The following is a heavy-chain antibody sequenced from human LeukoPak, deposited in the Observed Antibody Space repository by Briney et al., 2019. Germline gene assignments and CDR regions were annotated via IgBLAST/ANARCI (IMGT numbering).Heavy chain of an antibody. CDR1: GFTFSSYS. V-gene: IGHV3-21*01. J-gene: IGHJ4*02. D-gene: IGHD3-22*01. CDR2: ISSSSSYI. Sequence: PGGSLRLSCAASGFTFSSYSMNWVRQAPGKGLEWVSSISSSSSYIYYADSVKGRFTISRDNAKNSLYLQMNSLRAEDTAVYYCARDRLGYYDSSGYLETPFDYWGQGTLVTVSS. CDR3: ARDRLGYYDSSGYLETPFDY.